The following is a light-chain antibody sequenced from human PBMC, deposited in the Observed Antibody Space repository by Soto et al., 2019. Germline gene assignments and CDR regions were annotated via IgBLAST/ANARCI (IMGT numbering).Light chain of an antibody. CDR3: QQYGSSPET. V-gene: IGKV3-20*01. CDR2: GAS. J-gene: IGKJ1*01. CDR1: QSVSSSY. Sequence: ETVLTQSQGTLSLSPGERSSLSFMASQSVSSSYLAWYQQKPGQAPRLLIYGASSRATGIPDRFSGSGSGTEFTLTISRLEPEDFAVYYCQQYGSSPETFGQGNKVDIK.